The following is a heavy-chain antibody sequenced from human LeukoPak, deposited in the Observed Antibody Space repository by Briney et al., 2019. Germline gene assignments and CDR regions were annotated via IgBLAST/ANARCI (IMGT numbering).Heavy chain of an antibody. V-gene: IGHV4-34*01. CDR3: ARLRGYYGSGSYRFPRDY. D-gene: IGHD3-10*01. CDR2: INHSGST. J-gene: IGHJ4*02. Sequence: SETLSLTCTVPGGTFTGYYWSWIRQPPGKGLEWIGEINHSGSTNYNPSLKGRVTISVDTSKNQFSLKLSSVTAADTAVYYCARLRGYYGSGSYRFPRDYWGQGSLVTVSS. CDR1: GGTFTGYY.